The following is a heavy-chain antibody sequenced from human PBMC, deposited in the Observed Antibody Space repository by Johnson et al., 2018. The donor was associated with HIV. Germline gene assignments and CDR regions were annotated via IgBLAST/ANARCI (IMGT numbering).Heavy chain of an antibody. CDR2: ISYDGSNK. J-gene: IGHJ3*02. Sequence: QVQLVESGGGLVKPGGSLRLSCAASGFTFSDYYMSWIRQAPGKGLEWVAVISYDGSNKYYADSVKGRFNISRDNSKNTLYLQMNSLKTEDTAVYYCARGDCSSTSCPRNAFDIWGQGTMVTVSS. V-gene: IGHV3-30*03. D-gene: IGHD2-2*01. CDR3: ARGDCSSTSCPRNAFDI. CDR1: GFTFSDYY.